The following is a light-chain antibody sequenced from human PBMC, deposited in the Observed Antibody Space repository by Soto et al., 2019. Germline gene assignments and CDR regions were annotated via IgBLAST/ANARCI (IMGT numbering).Light chain of an antibody. CDR2: HAS. Sequence: DIQMTQSPSTLPASVGARVTITCLASQHIRNWFAWYQQKPGTAPKVLIYHASNLQSGVPPRFSGSGSGTEFTLTISSLQPDDFATYYCQQYNSYSFGQGTKVDI. J-gene: IGKJ1*01. V-gene: IGKV1-5*01. CDR1: QHIRNW. CDR3: QQYNSYS.